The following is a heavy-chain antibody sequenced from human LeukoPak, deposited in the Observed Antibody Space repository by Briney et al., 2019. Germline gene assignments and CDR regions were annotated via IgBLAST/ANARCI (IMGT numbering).Heavy chain of an antibody. D-gene: IGHD2-2*01. V-gene: IGHV3-23*01. Sequence: GGSLRLSCTTSGFTFSSSAMSWVRQAPGKGLEWVSDINSSGGRTYYADSVKGRFTISRDNSKNTLYLQMNSLRAEDTAVYYCAKDRCSNGIGCLYYYMDVWGKGTTVTISS. CDR1: GFTFSSSA. CDR3: AKDRCSNGIGCLYYYMDV. J-gene: IGHJ6*03. CDR2: INSSGGRT.